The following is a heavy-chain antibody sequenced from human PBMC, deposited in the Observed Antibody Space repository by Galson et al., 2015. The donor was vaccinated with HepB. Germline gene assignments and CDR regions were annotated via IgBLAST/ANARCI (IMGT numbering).Heavy chain of an antibody. Sequence: SVKVSCKASGYTFTSYDINWVRQATGQGLEWVGWMNPNNDNTGYAQNFQGRVTMTRDTSISTVYMELSSLRSEDTAVYYCARGRGCSSTSCYPWWFDPWGQGTLVTVSS. J-gene: IGHJ5*02. D-gene: IGHD2-2*01. CDR1: GYTFTSYD. CDR3: ARGRGCSSTSCYPWWFDP. V-gene: IGHV1-8*01. CDR2: MNPNNDNT.